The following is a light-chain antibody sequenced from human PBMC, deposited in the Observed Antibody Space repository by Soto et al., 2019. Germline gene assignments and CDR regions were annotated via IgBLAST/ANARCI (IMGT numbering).Light chain of an antibody. CDR3: QQRSNWPTYT. Sequence: EIVLTQSPATLSLSPGERATLSCRASQSVSSYLAWYQQKPGQAPRLLIYDASNRATGIPARFSGSGSGTDFTLTSSSLEPEDSGVYYCQQRSNWPTYTFGQGTKLEIK. CDR2: DAS. J-gene: IGKJ2*01. V-gene: IGKV3-11*01. CDR1: QSVSSY.